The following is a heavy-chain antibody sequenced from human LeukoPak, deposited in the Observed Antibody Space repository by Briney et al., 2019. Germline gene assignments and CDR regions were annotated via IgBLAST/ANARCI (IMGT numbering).Heavy chain of an antibody. D-gene: IGHD2-2*01. J-gene: IGHJ4*02. V-gene: IGHV3-23*01. CDR3: AKDQAFVVVPADPFDY. CDR2: ISGSGGST. Sequence: GALRLSCAASGFTFSSYAMSWVRQAPGKGLEWVSAISGSGGSTYYADSVKGRFTISRDNSKNTLYLQMNSLRAEDTAVYYCAKDQAFVVVPADPFDYWGQGTLVTVSS. CDR1: GFTFSSYA.